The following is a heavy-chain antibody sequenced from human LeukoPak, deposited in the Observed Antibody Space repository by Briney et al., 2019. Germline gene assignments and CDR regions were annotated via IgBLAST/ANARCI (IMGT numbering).Heavy chain of an antibody. V-gene: IGHV4-59*01. CDR3: ARCERYSSSWYYY. D-gene: IGHD6-13*01. J-gene: IGHJ4*02. Sequence: PSETLSLTCTVSGGAISSYYWSWIRQPPGKGLEWIGYIYYSGSTNYNPSLKSRVTISVDTSKNQFSLKLSSVTAADTAVYYCARCERYSSSWYYYWGEGTLVTVS. CDR2: IYYSGST. CDR1: GGAISSYY.